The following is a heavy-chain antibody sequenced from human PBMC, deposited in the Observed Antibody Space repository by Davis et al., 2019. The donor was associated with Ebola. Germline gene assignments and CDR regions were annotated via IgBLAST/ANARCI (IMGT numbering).Heavy chain of an antibody. CDR2: IYPGDSDT. CDR1: GYSFTSYW. CDR3: ARHGTVTTAYWYFDL. Sequence: GESLKISCKGSGYSFTSYWISWVRQMPGKGLEWMGIIYPGDSDTRYSPSFQGQVTISADKSISTAYLQWSSLKASDTAMYYCARHGTVTTAYWYFDLWGRGTLVTVSS. D-gene: IGHD4-17*01. V-gene: IGHV5-51*01. J-gene: IGHJ2*01.